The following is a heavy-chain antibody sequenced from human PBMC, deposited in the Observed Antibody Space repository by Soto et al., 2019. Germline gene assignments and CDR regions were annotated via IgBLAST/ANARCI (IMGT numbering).Heavy chain of an antibody. V-gene: IGHV1-69*01. CDR1: GGTFSSYA. J-gene: IGHJ6*02. Sequence: QVQLVQSGAEVKKPGSSVKVSCKASGGTFSSYATSWVRQAPGQGLEWMGGIIPLFGTANYAQKFQGRVTITADESTSTADMELSSLRSEDTAVYYGAMSIAARQRHYYYGMDVWGQGTTVTVSS. CDR2: IIPLFGTA. D-gene: IGHD6-6*01. CDR3: AMSIAARQRHYYYGMDV.